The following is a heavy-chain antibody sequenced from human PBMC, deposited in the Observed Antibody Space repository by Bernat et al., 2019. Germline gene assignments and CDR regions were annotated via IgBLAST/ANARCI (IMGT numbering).Heavy chain of an antibody. CDR2: IWYDGSNK. CDR3: ARDRGSGTSRGGYLDL. D-gene: IGHD1-26*01. Sequence: QVQLVESGGGVVQPGTSLRLSCAASGFTFSSYGMHWVRQAPGKGLEWAAIIWYDGSNKYYADSVKGRFTISRDNSKNTLYLQMNSLRAEDTAVYYCARDRGSGTSRGGYLDLWGCGTLVTVSS. CDR1: GFTFSSYG. V-gene: IGHV3-33*01. J-gene: IGHJ2*01.